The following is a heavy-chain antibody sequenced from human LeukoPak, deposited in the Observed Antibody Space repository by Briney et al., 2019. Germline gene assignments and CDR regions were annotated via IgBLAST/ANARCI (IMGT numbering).Heavy chain of an antibody. CDR1: GGSFSGYY. D-gene: IGHD4-17*01. CDR2: INHSGST. V-gene: IGHV4-34*01. CDR3: AREAYGEGLYFDY. J-gene: IGHJ4*02. Sequence: SETLSLTCAVYGGSFSGYYWSWIRQPPGKGLEWIGEINHSGSTNYNPSLKSRVTISVDTSKNQFSLKLSSVTAADTAVYYCAREAYGEGLYFDYWGQGTLVTVSS.